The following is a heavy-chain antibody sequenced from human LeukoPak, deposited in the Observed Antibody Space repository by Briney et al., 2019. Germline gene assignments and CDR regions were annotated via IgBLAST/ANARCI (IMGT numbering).Heavy chain of an antibody. D-gene: IGHD5-18*01. V-gene: IGHV3-74*01. CDR1: EFTFSKYW. J-gene: IGHJ4*02. CDR3: ARGERGYSYGYGDY. Sequence: GGSLRLSCAASEFTFSKYWMHWVRHAPGKGLVLVSRLNSDGTYTSYADSVKGRFTMSRDNAKNTLYLQMNSLRAEDTAVYYCARGERGYSYGYGDYWGQGTLVTVSS. CDR2: LNSDGTYT.